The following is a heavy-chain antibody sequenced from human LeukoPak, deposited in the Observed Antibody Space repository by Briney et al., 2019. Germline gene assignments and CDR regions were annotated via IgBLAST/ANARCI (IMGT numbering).Heavy chain of an antibody. J-gene: IGHJ4*02. CDR3: ARESFAARWD. Sequence: GGSLRLSCAASGFTFSSYWMSWVRQAPGKGLEWVANIKQDGSQKYYVDSVKGRFTISRDNANNLLYLQMNSLRAEDTAVYYCARESFAARWDWGQGTLVTVSS. CDR1: GFTFSSYW. CDR2: IKQDGSQK. V-gene: IGHV3-7*01. D-gene: IGHD6-6*01.